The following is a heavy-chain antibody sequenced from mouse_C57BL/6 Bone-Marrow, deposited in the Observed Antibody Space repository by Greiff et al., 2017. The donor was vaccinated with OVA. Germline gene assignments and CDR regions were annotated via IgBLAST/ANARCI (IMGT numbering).Heavy chain of an antibody. Sequence: VQLQQSGPGLVAPSQSLSITCTVSGFSLTSYGVDWVRQSPGKGLEWLGVIWGVGSTNYNSALKSRLSISKDNSKSQVFLKMNSLQTDDTAMYYCASGDDYRFAYWGQGTLVTVSA. CDR3: ASGDDYRFAY. J-gene: IGHJ3*01. CDR1: GFSLTSYG. CDR2: IWGVGST. D-gene: IGHD2-4*01. V-gene: IGHV2-6*01.